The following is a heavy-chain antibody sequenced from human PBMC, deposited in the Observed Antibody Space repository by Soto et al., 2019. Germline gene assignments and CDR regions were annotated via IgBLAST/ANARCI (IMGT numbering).Heavy chain of an antibody. J-gene: IGHJ3*01. Sequence: SETLSLTCTVSGASISRYYWSWIRQSPGKGLEWIGYLYNTGSTIYNPSLKSRVTISVDTSKNQFSLRLSSVTAADTAVYYCARAWGYAFDFWGQGTMVTVSS. CDR1: GASISRYY. CDR2: LYNTGST. D-gene: IGHD7-27*01. CDR3: ARAWGYAFDF. V-gene: IGHV4-59*01.